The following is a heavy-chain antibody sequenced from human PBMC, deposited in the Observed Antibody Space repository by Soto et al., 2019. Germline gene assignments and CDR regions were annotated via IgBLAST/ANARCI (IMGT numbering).Heavy chain of an antibody. D-gene: IGHD2-2*02. CDR1: GGSVSSYA. Sequence: SVKVSCKASGGSVSSYAISWVRQAPGQGLEWMGGIIPIFGTANYAQKFQGRVTITADKSTSTAYMELSSLRSADTAVYYCARVHIVVVPAAIGYSYYYGMDVWGQGTTVTVSS. J-gene: IGHJ6*02. CDR3: ARVHIVVVPAAIGYSYYYGMDV. V-gene: IGHV1-69*06. CDR2: IIPIFGTA.